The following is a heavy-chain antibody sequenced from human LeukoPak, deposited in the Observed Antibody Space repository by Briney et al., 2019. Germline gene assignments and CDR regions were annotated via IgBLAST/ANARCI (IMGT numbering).Heavy chain of an antibody. V-gene: IGHV3-23*01. CDR1: GFSFCNFA. Sequence: GGSLRLSCAASGFSFCNFAMNWVRQAPGKGLEWVSTISGRGSSIYYADSVKGRFTISRDNSKNTLYLQMNSLRAEDTAVYYCAKDIQDIVVVVAAIVWGQGTLVTVSS. CDR3: AKDIQDIVVVVAAIV. D-gene: IGHD2-15*01. CDR2: ISGRGSSI. J-gene: IGHJ4*02.